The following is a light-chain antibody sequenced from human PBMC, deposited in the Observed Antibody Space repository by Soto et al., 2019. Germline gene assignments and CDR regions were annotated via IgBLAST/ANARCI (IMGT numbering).Light chain of an antibody. CDR3: LHYYNYPCT. CDR2: AAS. Sequence: AVLLTQSPSSFSASTGDRATITCRASQDIHNYLAWYQQVPGKAPKLLLYAASILQTGVPSRFSGSGSGTDFTLTIDGLKSEDFATYFCLHYYNYPCTFGQGTTVE. CDR1: QDIHNY. V-gene: IGKV1-8*01. J-gene: IGKJ1*01.